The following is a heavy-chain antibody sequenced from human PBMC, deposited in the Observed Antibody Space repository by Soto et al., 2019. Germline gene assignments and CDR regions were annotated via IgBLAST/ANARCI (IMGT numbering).Heavy chain of an antibody. CDR1: GDSISSGNKY. Sequence: SETLSLTCTVSGDSISSGNKYWSWIRQPPGKGLEWIGYVFSSGTTYYNPSLKGRVSISLDASENQFSLKFASVTDADSAVYYCARVPSPFDYYYAVDVWGQGTTVTVSS. V-gene: IGHV4-30-4*01. CDR2: VFSSGTT. CDR3: ARVPSPFDYYYAVDV. J-gene: IGHJ6*02. D-gene: IGHD3-16*01.